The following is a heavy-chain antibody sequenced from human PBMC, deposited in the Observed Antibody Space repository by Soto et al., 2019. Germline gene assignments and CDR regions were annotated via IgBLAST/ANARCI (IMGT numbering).Heavy chain of an antibody. CDR1: GDTHTELS. V-gene: IGHV1-24*01. CDR3: ARGSWSGGYVVVVAPTMETLDY. Sequence: ASVKVSCEVSGDTHTELSMHWVLQAPGKGLEWMGGFDPEDGETIYAQKFQGKVTMTEDTSTDTAYMELSSLRSEDTAVYYCARGSWSGGYVVVVAPTMETLDYWGQGTLVTVSS. D-gene: IGHD2-15*01. J-gene: IGHJ4*02. CDR2: FDPEDGET.